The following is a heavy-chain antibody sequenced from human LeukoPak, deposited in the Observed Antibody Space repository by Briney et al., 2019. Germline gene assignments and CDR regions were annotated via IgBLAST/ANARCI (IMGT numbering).Heavy chain of an antibody. J-gene: IGHJ4*02. CDR3: AKDMERSPGIATGFDY. Sequence: PGGSLRLSCAASGFTFDDYAMHWVRQAPGKGLEWVSGISWNSGSISYADSVKGRFTISRDNAKNSLYLQMNSLRAEDTALYYCAKDMERSPGIATGFDYWGQGTLVTVSS. CDR1: GFTFDDYA. V-gene: IGHV3-9*01. CDR2: ISWNSGSI. D-gene: IGHD6-25*01.